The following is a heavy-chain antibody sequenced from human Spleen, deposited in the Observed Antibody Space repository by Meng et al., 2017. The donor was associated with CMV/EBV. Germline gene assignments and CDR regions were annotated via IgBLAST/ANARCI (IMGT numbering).Heavy chain of an antibody. CDR3: ARSITIFQIDW. Sequence: SCTTSAYSFTSCGITWVRQAPGQGPEWMGWINTYSGKTNYAQNLQGRVTMTTDTSTRTAYMELRSLRSDDTAVYFCARSITIFQIDWWGQGTLVTVSS. CDR2: INTYSGKT. J-gene: IGHJ4*02. V-gene: IGHV1-18*01. CDR1: AYSFTSCG. D-gene: IGHD3-9*01.